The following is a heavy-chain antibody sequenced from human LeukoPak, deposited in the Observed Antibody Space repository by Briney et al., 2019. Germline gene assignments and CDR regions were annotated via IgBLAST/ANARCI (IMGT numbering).Heavy chain of an antibody. J-gene: IGHJ6*03. CDR3: ARGNGSSWTSYYYYYMDV. CDR2: IYYSGST. V-gene: IGHV4-39*07. Sequence: PSETLSLTCTVSGGSISSSSYYWGWIRQPPGKGLEWIGSIYYSGSTYYNPSLKSRVTISVGTSKNQFSLKLSSVTAADTAVYYCARGNGSSWTSYYYYYMDVWGKGTTVTVSS. D-gene: IGHD6-13*01. CDR1: GGSISSSSYY.